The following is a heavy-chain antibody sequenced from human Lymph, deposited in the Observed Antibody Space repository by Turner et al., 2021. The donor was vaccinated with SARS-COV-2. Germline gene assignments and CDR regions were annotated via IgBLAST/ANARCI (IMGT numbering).Heavy chain of an antibody. D-gene: IGHD2-2*01. CDR3: ASAEYAIVVVQVASRYYYGMDV. J-gene: IGHJ6*02. CDR1: GLPFSSCS. Sequence: VQLLQSGAAGKKPGCSVTVSCKASGLPFSSCSTNWVQQAPGEGREGMGGSILIFGAGNNEHNFQGMETITADETTSSMYTEQSRLSTVDTAENSGASAEYAIVVVQVASRYYYGMDVWGQGTTVTVSS. V-gene: IGHV1-69*01. CDR2: SILIFGAG.